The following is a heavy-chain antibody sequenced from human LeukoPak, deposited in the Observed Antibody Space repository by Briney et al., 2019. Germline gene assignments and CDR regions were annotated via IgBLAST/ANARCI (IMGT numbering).Heavy chain of an antibody. CDR2: INTNTGNP. V-gene: IGHV7-4-1*02. J-gene: IGHJ4*02. D-gene: IGHD3-22*01. CDR1: GYTFTSYA. Sequence: ASVKVSCKASGYTFTSYAMNWVRQAPGQGLEWMGWINTNTGNPTYAQGFTGRFVFSLDTSVSTAYLQISSLKAEDTAVYYCARDKVPSYYYYDSSGPHYFDYWGQGTLVTVSS. CDR3: ARDKVPSYYYYDSSGPHYFDY.